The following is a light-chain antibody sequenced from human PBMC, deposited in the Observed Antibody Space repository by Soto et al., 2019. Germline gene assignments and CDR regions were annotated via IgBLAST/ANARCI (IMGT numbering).Light chain of an antibody. CDR3: QQYDTWPPWT. V-gene: IGKV3-15*01. CDR1: QTVGSY. Sequence: EIVLTQSPATLSVSPVERATLSCRASQTVGSYLAWYQQKPGQAPRLLIYGASTRATGIPARFSGSGSGTDFTLTISSLQSEDFAVYYCQQYDTWPPWTFGQGTKVDIK. J-gene: IGKJ1*01. CDR2: GAS.